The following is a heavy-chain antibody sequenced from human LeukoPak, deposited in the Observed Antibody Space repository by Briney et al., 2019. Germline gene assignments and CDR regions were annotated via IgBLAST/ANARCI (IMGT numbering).Heavy chain of an antibody. V-gene: IGHV3-21*01. CDR2: ISSSSSYI. Sequence: KSGGSLRLSCAASGFTFSSYSMNWVRLAPGKGLEWVSSISSSSSYIYYADSVKGRFTISRDNAKNSLYLQVNSLRAEDTAVYYCARDGEVYGWFDIWGQGTMVTVSS. D-gene: IGHD3-10*01. J-gene: IGHJ3*02. CDR1: GFTFSSYS. CDR3: ARDGEVYGWFDI.